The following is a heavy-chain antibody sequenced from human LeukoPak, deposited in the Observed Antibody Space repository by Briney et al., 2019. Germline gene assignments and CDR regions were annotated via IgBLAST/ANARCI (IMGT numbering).Heavy chain of an antibody. J-gene: IGHJ5*02. CDR2: IYYNEYT. V-gene: IGHV4-39*01. D-gene: IGHD1-26*01. Sequence: SETLSLTCTVSRGSVSSSSYYWGWIRQPPGQGLEWIGSIYYNEYTYYNPSLKSRVTISVDTSKNQFSLKLSSVTAPDTAVYYCARHEYSGSYYGLSWFDPWGPGTLVTVSS. CDR1: RGSVSSSSYY. CDR3: ARHEYSGSYYGLSWFDP.